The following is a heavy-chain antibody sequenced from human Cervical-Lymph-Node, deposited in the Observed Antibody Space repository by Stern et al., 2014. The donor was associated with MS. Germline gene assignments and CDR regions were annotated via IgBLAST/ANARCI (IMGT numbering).Heavy chain of an antibody. CDR2: INPSDGST. J-gene: IGHJ4*02. CDR3: ARDAHGDSLDY. Sequence: VQLVQSGAEVKKPGASVKVYCEASGYTFSRYYMHWVRQAPGQGLEWMGMINPSDGSTNYAQKFQGRVTMTRDTSTSTVYMELNSLRSYDTAVYYCARDAHGDSLDYWGQGTLVTVSS. V-gene: IGHV1-46*01. D-gene: IGHD4-17*01. CDR1: GYTFSRYY.